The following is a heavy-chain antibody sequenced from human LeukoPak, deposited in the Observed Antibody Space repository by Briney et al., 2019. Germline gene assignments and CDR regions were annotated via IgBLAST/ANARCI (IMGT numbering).Heavy chain of an antibody. J-gene: IGHJ4*02. CDR1: GGSISRGHYY. CDR3: AGRDGYNYYGY. Sequence: SQTLSLTCTVSGGSISRGHYYWSWIRQHPGKGLEWIGYIYYSGSTHYNPSLKSRVTISVDTSKNQFSLRLSSVTAADTAVYYCAGRDGYNYYGYWGQGTLVTVSS. CDR2: IYYSGST. V-gene: IGHV4-31*03. D-gene: IGHD5-24*01.